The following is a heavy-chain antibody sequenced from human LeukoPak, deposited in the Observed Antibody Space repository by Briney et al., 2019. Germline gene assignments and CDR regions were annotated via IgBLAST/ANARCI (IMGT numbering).Heavy chain of an antibody. CDR3: AREYSSGWSTLYYFDY. CDR1: GYTFTGYY. J-gene: IGHJ4*02. V-gene: IGHV1-2*02. CDR2: INPNSGGT. D-gene: IGHD6-19*01. Sequence: GASVKVSCKASGYTFTGYYMHWVRQAPGQGLEWMGWINPNSGGTNYAQKFQGRVTMTRDTSISTAYMELSRLRSDDTAVYYCAREYSSGWSTLYYFDYWGQGTLVTVSS.